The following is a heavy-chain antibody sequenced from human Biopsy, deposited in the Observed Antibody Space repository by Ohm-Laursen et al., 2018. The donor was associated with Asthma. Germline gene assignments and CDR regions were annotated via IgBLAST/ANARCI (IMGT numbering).Heavy chain of an antibody. CDR3: SRDTLGYYFDI. CDR2: ITFDGSTQ. D-gene: IGHD6-13*01. Sequence: SLRLSCTASGTHFGSYNMHWARQAPGKGLEWVVVITFDGSTQHYGDSVKGRFTISRDNSKNMLFLQMNSLRAEDTAVYYCSRDTLGYYFDIWGQGTQVTASS. V-gene: IGHV3-30-3*01. J-gene: IGHJ4*02. CDR1: GTHFGSYN.